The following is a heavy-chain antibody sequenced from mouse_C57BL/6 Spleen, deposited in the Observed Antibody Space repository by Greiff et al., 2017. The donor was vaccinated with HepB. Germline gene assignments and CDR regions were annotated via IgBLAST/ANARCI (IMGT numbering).Heavy chain of an antibody. CDR2: IYPGDGDT. CDR3: ASSIPGGYLDD. J-gene: IGHJ1*03. D-gene: IGHD5-1-1*01. CDR1: GYAFSSSW. V-gene: IGHV1-82*01. Sequence: VQLQQSGPELVKPGASVKISCKASGYAFSSSWMNWVKQRPGKGLEWIGRIYPGDGDTNYNGKFKGKATLTADKSSSTAYMQLSSLTSEDSAVSFCASSIPGGYLDDWGTGTTVTVSS.